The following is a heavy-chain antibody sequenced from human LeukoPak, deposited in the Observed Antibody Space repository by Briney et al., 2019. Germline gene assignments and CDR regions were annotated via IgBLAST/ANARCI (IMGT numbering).Heavy chain of an antibody. J-gene: IGHJ4*02. CDR2: IYHSGST. CDR3: ARSGAASYFDY. V-gene: IGHV4-59*01. Sequence: SETLSLTCTVSGGSISSYYWSWIRQPPGKGLEWIGYIYHSGSTNYNPSLKSRVTISVDTSKNQFSLKLSSVTAADTAVYYCARSGAASYFDYWGRGTLVTVSS. CDR1: GGSISSYY.